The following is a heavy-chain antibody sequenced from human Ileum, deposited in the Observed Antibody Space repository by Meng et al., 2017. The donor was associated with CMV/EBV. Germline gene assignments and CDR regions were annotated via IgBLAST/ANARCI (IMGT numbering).Heavy chain of an antibody. Sequence: GESLKISCAAAGFTLSSYGMHWVRQAPGKGLEWVAEISYDGRNKYHADSVKGRFTISRDNSKHTLSLQMNILSAADTSVYSGASQPLSCSSTSWPAGGCMDFWGQGTPVTVSS. CDR2: ISYDGRNK. D-gene: IGHD2-2*01. CDR1: GFTLSSYG. CDR3: ASQPLSCSSTSWPAGGCMDF. V-gene: IGHV3-30*19. J-gene: IGHJ4*02.